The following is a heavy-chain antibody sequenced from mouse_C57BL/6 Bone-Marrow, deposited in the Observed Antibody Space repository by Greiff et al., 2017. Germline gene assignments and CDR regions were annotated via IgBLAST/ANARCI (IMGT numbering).Heavy chain of an antibody. Sequence: QVQLKESGPELVKPGASVKISCKASGYAFSSSWMNWVKQRPGKGLEWIGRIYPGDGDTNYNGKFKGKATLTADKSSSTAYMQLSSLTSEDSAVYFCARYAMDYWGQGTSVTVSS. CDR3: ARYAMDY. CDR2: IYPGDGDT. J-gene: IGHJ4*01. V-gene: IGHV1-82*01. CDR1: GYAFSSSW.